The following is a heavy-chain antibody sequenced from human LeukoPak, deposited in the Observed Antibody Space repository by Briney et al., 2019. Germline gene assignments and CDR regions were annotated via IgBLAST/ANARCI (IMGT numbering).Heavy chain of an antibody. D-gene: IGHD4-17*01. V-gene: IGHV3-30-3*01. CDR3: ARDPSYGDWTYFDY. Sequence: GGSLRLSCAASGFTFSSFAMHWVRQAPGKGLEWVAVISYDGSNKYYADSVKGRFTISRDNSKNTLYLQMNSLRAEDTAVYYCARDPSYGDWTYFDYWGQGTLVTVSS. CDR1: GFTFSSFA. CDR2: ISYDGSNK. J-gene: IGHJ4*02.